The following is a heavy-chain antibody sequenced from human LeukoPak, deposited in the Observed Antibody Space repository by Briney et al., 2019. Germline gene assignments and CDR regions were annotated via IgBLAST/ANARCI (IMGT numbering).Heavy chain of an antibody. Sequence: PSETLSLTCTVSGGSISSGSYYWSWIRQPAGKGLEWIGRMYTSGSTNYNPSLKSRVTISVDTSKNQFSLKLSSVTAADTAVYYCARAVSSPAAGDYYLAVWGKGTTVTVSS. D-gene: IGHD6-6*01. J-gene: IGHJ6*03. CDR2: MYTSGST. CDR1: GGSISSGSYY. V-gene: IGHV4-61*02. CDR3: ARAVSSPAAGDYYLAV.